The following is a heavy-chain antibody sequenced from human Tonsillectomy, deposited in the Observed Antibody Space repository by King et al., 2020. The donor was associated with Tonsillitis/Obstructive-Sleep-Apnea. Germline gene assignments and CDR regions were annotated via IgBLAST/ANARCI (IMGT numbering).Heavy chain of an antibody. V-gene: IGHV3-30*18. CDR1: GFTFNNYG. Sequence: VQLVESGGGVVQPGRSLRLSCAASGFTFNNYGMHWVRQAPGKGLEWVAVISYDGNVDYYADFVKGRFTISRDNPKKTLYLQMINLKVEDTAVYYCAKEGSNLKFAYDYWGRGTLVTVSS. D-gene: IGHD3-3*01. CDR3: AKEGSNLKFAYDY. CDR2: ISYDGNVD. J-gene: IGHJ4*02.